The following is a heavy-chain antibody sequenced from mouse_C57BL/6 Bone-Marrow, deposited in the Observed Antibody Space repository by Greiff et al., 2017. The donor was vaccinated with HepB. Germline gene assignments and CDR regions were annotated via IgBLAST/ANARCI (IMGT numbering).Heavy chain of an antibody. Sequence: QVQLQQSGAELARPGASVKLSCKASGYTFTSYGISWVKQRTGQGLEWIGEIYPRSGNTYYNEKFKGKATLTADKSSRTAYMELRSLTSEDSAVYFCARGGPGPSTGYYFDYWGQGTTLTVSS. J-gene: IGHJ2*01. CDR3: ARGGPGPSTGYYFDY. CDR2: IYPRSGNT. CDR1: GYTFTSYG. V-gene: IGHV1-81*01. D-gene: IGHD1-1*01.